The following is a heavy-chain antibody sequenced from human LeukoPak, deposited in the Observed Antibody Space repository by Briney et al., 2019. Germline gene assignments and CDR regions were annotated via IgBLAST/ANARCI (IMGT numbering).Heavy chain of an antibody. Sequence: PGGSLRLSCAASGFTFSDYYMSWIRQAPGKGLEWVSYISSSGSTIYYADSVKGRFTISRDNAKDSLYLQMNSLRAEDTAVYYCARAVGASYYYGMDVWGQGTTVTVSS. CDR1: GFTFSDYY. CDR2: ISSSGSTI. J-gene: IGHJ6*02. CDR3: ARAVGASYYYGMDV. D-gene: IGHD1-26*01. V-gene: IGHV3-11*01.